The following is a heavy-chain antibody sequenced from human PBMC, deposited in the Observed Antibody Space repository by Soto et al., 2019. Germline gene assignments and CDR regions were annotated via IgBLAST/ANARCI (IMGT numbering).Heavy chain of an antibody. CDR3: ARDSTLTTQEGCDY. J-gene: IGHJ4*02. D-gene: IGHD3-9*01. V-gene: IGHV4-38-2*02. CDR2: IYHSGAT. Sequence: SETLSLTFAISGSSISSGHYWDWIRQPPGKGLEWIGSIYHSGATYYNPSLKSRLTISVDTSKNQFSLKLSSVTAADTAMYYCARDSTLTTQEGCDYWGQGTLVTVSS. CDR1: GSSISSGHY.